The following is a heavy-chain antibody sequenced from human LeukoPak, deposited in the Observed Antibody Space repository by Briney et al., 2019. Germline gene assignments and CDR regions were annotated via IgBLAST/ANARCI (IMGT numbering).Heavy chain of an antibody. CDR1: GGSISSSSYY. D-gene: IGHD6-19*01. CDR2: IYYSGST. CDR3: ARHGSSGWEGLDAFDI. Sequence: SETLSLTCTVSGGSISSSSYYWGWIRQPPGKGLEWIGSIYYSGSTYYNPSLKSRVTISVDTSKNQFSLKLSSVTAADTAVYYCARHGSSGWEGLDAFDIWGQGTMVTVSS. J-gene: IGHJ3*02. V-gene: IGHV4-39*01.